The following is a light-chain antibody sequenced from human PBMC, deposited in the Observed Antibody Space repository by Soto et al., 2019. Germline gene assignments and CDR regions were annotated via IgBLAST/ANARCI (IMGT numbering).Light chain of an antibody. CDR3: QQYGTSPIT. Sequence: ETVLTQSPGTLSLSPGERATLSCRASQSVSGSFLAWYQQKPGQAPRLLNYGASNWATGIPDRFSGSGSGTDFTLTITRLEPEDFAVYYCQQYGTSPITFGPGTKVDIK. CDR1: QSVSGSF. V-gene: IGKV3-20*01. J-gene: IGKJ3*01. CDR2: GAS.